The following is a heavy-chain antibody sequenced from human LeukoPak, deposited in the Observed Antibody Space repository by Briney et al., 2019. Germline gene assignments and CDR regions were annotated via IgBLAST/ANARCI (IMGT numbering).Heavy chain of an antibody. Sequence: ASVKVSCKASGYTFTGYYMHWVRQAPGQGLEWMGWINPNSGGTNYAQKFQGRVTMTRDTSISTAYMELSRLRSDDTAVYYCARGPERVVVYYYDSSVYNNPLDYWGQETLVTVSS. CDR3: ARGPERVVVYYYDSSVYNNPLDY. D-gene: IGHD3-22*01. J-gene: IGHJ4*02. V-gene: IGHV1-2*02. CDR2: INPNSGGT. CDR1: GYTFTGYY.